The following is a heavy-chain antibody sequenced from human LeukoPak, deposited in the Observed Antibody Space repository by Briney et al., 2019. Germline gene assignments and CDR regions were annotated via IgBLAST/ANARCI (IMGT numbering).Heavy chain of an antibody. CDR2: IYHSGST. J-gene: IGHJ4*02. V-gene: IGHV4-38-2*01. D-gene: IGHD1-26*01. CDR1: GYSISSGYY. Sequence: SETLSLTCAVSGYSISSGYYGGWIRQPPGKGLEWIGSIYHSGSTYYNPSLKSRVTISVDTSKNQFSLKLSSVTAADTAVYYCARHANSHSGTYQWRYYFDYWGQGTLVTVSS. CDR3: ARHANSHSGTYQWRYYFDY.